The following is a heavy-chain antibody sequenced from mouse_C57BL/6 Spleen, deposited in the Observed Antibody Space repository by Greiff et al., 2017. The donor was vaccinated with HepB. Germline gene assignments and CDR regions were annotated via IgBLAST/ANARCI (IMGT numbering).Heavy chain of an antibody. V-gene: IGHV7-3*01. Sequence: EVQGVESGGGLVQPGGSLSLSCAASGFTFTDYYMSWVRQPPGKALEWLGFIRNKANGYTTEYSASVKGRFTISRDNSQSILYLQMNALRAEDSATYYCARYGRTGTPWFAYWGQGTLVTVSA. CDR1: GFTFTDYY. D-gene: IGHD4-1*01. J-gene: IGHJ3*01. CDR3: ARYGRTGTPWFAY. CDR2: IRNKANGYTT.